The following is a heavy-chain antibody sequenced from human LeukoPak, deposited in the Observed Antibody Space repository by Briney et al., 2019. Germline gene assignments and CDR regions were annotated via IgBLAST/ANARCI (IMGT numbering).Heavy chain of an antibody. J-gene: IGHJ4*02. CDR1: GFSFSNYG. CDR2: ISSGGDNT. V-gene: IGHV3-23*01. CDR3: AKDLAFTYYYDSSGAGYFDY. Sequence: PGGSLRLSCAASGFSFSNYGMSWVRQAPGKGLEWVSSISSGGDNTYYADSVRGRFTISRDNSKNTLYLQLNSLRAEDTAVYYCAKDLAFTYYYDSSGAGYFDYWGQGTLVTVSS. D-gene: IGHD3-22*01.